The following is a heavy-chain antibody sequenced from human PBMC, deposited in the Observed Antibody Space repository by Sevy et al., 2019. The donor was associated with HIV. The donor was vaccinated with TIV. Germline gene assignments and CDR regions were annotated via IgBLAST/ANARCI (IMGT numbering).Heavy chain of an antibody. CDR3: ARESGYSSSWHPYYYYYGMDV. Sequence: GGSLRLSCAASGFAFSSYAMHWVRQAPGKGLEWVAVISYDGSNKYYADSVKGRFTISRVNSKNTLYLQMNSLRAEDTAVYYCARESGYSSSWHPYYYYYGMDVWGQGTTVTVSS. CDR1: GFAFSSYA. D-gene: IGHD6-13*01. J-gene: IGHJ6*02. V-gene: IGHV3-30*04. CDR2: ISYDGSNK.